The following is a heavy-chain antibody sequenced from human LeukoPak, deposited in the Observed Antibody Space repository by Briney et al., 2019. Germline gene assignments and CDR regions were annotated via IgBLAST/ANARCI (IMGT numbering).Heavy chain of an antibody. J-gene: IGHJ4*02. V-gene: IGHV3-64*05. CDR1: GFTFSSYA. Sequence: GGSLRLSCSASGFTFSSYAMHWVRQAPGKGLEYVSGISGDGSSTYYADSVKGRFTISRDNSKNTLYVQMTSLRAEDTAVYYCVYQVQGVVKWGQGTLVTASS. D-gene: IGHD3-3*01. CDR3: VYQVQGVVK. CDR2: ISGDGSST.